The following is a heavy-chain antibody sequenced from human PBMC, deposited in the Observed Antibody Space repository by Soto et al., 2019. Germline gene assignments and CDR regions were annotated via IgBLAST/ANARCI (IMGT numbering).Heavy chain of an antibody. CDR3: ARARMYYYDSSGYPDGMDV. CDR1: GGSISSGGYY. CDR2: IYYSGST. Sequence: SETLFLTCTVSGGSISSGGYYRNWIRQHPGKGLEWIGNIYYSGSTYYNPSLKSRVTISVDTSKNQFSPKLSSVTAADTAVYYCARARMYYYDSSGYPDGMDVWGQGTTVTVSS. V-gene: IGHV4-31*03. J-gene: IGHJ6*02. D-gene: IGHD3-22*01.